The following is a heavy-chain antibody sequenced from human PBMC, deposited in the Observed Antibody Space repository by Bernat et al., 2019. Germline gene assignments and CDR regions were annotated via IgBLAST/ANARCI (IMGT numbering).Heavy chain of an antibody. V-gene: IGHV3-30*18. CDR3: AKDHLGPVLRYFDWLPRTPNYYYYGMDV. Sequence: LVESGGGVVQPGRSLRLSCAASGFTFSSYGMHWVRQAPGKGLEWVAVISYDGSNKYYADSVKGRFTISRDNSKNTLYLQMNSLRAEDTAVYYCAKDHLGPVLRYFDWLPRTPNYYYYGMDVWGQGTTVTVSS. CDR2: ISYDGSNK. D-gene: IGHD3-9*01. CDR1: GFTFSSYG. J-gene: IGHJ6*02.